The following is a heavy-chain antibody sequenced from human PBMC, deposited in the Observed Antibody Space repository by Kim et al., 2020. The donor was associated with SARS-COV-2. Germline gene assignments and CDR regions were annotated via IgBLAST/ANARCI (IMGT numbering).Heavy chain of an antibody. Sequence: GESLKISCKSSGYRFTSYWIAWVRQMPGKGLEWMGVIYPGDSETRYSPSFQGQVTMSADKSINTAYLHWSTLKASDTAMYYCVRQGHSLVVADLWGQGTLVTVSS. J-gene: IGHJ5*02. D-gene: IGHD2-15*01. CDR2: IYPGDSET. CDR1: GYRFTSYW. CDR3: VRQGHSLVVADL. V-gene: IGHV5-51*01.